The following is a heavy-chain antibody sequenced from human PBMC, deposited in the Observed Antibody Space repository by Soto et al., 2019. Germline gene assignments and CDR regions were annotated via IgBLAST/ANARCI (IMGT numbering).Heavy chain of an antibody. Sequence: PSETLSLTCAVSGGSISSGGYSWSWIRQPPGKGLEWIGCIYHSGSTYYNPSLKSRVTISVDTSKNQFSLKLSSVTAADTAVYYCARSPPGTAMVIVAYWGQGTLVT. CDR3: ARSPPGTAMVIVAY. J-gene: IGHJ4*02. D-gene: IGHD5-18*01. CDR1: GGSISSGGYS. V-gene: IGHV4-30-2*03. CDR2: IYHSGST.